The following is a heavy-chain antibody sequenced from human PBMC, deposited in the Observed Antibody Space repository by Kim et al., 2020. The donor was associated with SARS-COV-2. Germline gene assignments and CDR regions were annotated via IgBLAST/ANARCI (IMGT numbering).Heavy chain of an antibody. CDR1: GFTFSSYA. CDR2: ISGSGGST. D-gene: IGHD3-3*01. J-gene: IGHJ4*02. Sequence: GGSLRLSCAASGFTFSSYAMSWVRQAPGKGLEWVSAISGSGGSTYYADSVKGRFTISRDNSKNTLYLQMNSLRAEDTAVYYCAKVMNPSTVLRFLEWAQWGQGTLVTVSS. V-gene: IGHV3-23*01. CDR3: AKVMNPSTVLRFLEWAQ.